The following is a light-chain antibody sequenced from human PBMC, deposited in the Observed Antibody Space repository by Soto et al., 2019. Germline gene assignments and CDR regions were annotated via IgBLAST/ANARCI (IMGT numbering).Light chain of an antibody. V-gene: IGKV3-20*01. CDR3: QQYGSSIT. J-gene: IGKJ5*01. CDR1: EIFPSNY. Sequence: EIVLTQSPGTLSLSPGERATLSCTASEIFPSNYLAWYLHKPGQAPKVVIYAASGRATGIPDRFSGSGSGTDFTLTISRLEPEDFAVYYCQQYGSSITFGQGTRLEIK. CDR2: AAS.